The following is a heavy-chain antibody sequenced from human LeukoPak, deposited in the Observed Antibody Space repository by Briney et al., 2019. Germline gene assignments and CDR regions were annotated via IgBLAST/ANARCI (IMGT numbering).Heavy chain of an antibody. CDR3: ARVGYSSGWYRGVIQLFDY. D-gene: IGHD6-19*01. CDR1: GYTFTSYG. V-gene: IGHV1-46*01. CDR2: INPSGGST. Sequence: GASVKVSCKASGYTFTSYGISWVRQAPGQGLEWMGIINPSGGSTSYAQKFQGRVTMTRDTSISTAYMELSRLRSDDTAVYYCARVGYSSGWYRGVIQLFDYWGQGTLVTVSS. J-gene: IGHJ4*02.